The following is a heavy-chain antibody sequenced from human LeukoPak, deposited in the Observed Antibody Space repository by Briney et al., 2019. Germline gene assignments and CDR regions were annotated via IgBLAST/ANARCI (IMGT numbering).Heavy chain of an antibody. CDR1: GFTFSSYG. V-gene: IGHV3-30*02. CDR3: ARDGYCSSTSCQKMDYYGMDV. CDR2: IRYDGSNK. J-gene: IGHJ6*02. D-gene: IGHD2-2*03. Sequence: GGSLRLSCAASGFTFSSYGMHWVRQAPGKGLEWVAFIRYDGSNKYYADSVKGRFTISRDNSKNTLYLQMNSLRAEDTAVYYCARDGYCSSTSCQKMDYYGMDVWGQGTTVTVSS.